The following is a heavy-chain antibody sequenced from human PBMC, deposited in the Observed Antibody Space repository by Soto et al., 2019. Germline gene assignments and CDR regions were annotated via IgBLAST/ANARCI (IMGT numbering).Heavy chain of an antibody. D-gene: IGHD2-15*01. J-gene: IGHJ6*02. CDR3: ATNSGYCSGGSCYPRYYYYYGMDV. Sequence: SETLCPRCTVLGGTIISYGFRWGWNRQPPGKGLEWIGDIYYSGSTYYNPSLKSRVIISVDTSKNQFSLKLSSVTAADTAVYYCATNSGYCSGGSCYPRYYYYYGMDVWGQGTTVTVSS. V-gene: IGHV4-39*07. CDR2: IYYSGST. CDR1: GGTIISYGFR.